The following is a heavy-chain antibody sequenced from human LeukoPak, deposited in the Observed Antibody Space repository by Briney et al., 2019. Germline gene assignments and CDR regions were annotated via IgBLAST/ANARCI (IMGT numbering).Heavy chain of an antibody. Sequence: PGGSLRLSCAASGFTFSSYAMSWVRQAPGKGLEWVSAISATASNTNYADSVKGRFTISRDNSKSTLYLQMNSLRVDDTAVYYCAKDWYNSLNYFDYWGQGSLVTVSS. CDR2: ISATASNT. V-gene: IGHV3-23*01. CDR1: GFTFSSYA. J-gene: IGHJ4*02. D-gene: IGHD1-1*01. CDR3: AKDWYNSLNYFDY.